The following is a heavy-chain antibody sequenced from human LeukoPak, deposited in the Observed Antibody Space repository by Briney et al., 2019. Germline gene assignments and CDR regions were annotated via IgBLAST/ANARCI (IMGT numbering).Heavy chain of an antibody. Sequence: SETLSLTCTVSGGSISSGDYYWSWIRQPPGKGLEWIVYIYHSGSTYYNPSLKSRVTISVDRSKNQFSLKLSSVTAADTAVYYCARGYCTNGVCYYFDYWGQGTLVTVSS. CDR2: IYHSGST. D-gene: IGHD2-8*01. J-gene: IGHJ4*02. V-gene: IGHV4-30-2*01. CDR1: GGSISSGDYY. CDR3: ARGYCTNGVCYYFDY.